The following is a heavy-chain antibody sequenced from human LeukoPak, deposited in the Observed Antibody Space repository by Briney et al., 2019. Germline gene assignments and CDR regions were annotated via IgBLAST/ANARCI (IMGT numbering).Heavy chain of an antibody. CDR3: ARRLGVDYGDYYFDY. CDR1: GGSFSGYY. D-gene: IGHD4-17*01. CDR2: INHSGST. V-gene: IGHV4-34*01. Sequence: SETLSLTCAVYGGSFSGYYWSWIRQPPGKGLEWIGVINHSGSTNYNPSLKSRVTISVDTSKNQFSLKLSSVTAADTAVYYCARRLGVDYGDYYFDYWGQGTLVTVSS. J-gene: IGHJ4*02.